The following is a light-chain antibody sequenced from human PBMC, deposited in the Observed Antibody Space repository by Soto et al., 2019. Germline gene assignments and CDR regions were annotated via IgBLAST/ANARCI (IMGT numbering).Light chain of an antibody. V-gene: IGKV1-5*03. Sequence: DIQMTQSPSTLSASVGDRVTITCRASQSISSWLAWYQQKPGKAPKLLIYKASSLESGVPSRFSGSGSGTEFTLTISGPQPDDFATYYCQQYNSDPLTFGGGPEVEI. CDR3: QQYNSDPLT. CDR2: KAS. J-gene: IGKJ4*01. CDR1: QSISSW.